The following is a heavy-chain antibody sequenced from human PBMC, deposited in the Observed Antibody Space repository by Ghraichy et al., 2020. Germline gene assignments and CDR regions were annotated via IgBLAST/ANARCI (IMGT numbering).Heavy chain of an antibody. J-gene: IGHJ4*02. CDR1: GGSFSGYY. Sequence: SETLSLTCAVYGGSFSGYYWSWSRQPPGKGLEWIGEINHSGSTNYNPSLKSRVTISVDTSKNQFSLKLSSVTAADTAVYYCARAETTYYGSCSYLDGGRGTLVTVAS. CDR2: INHSGST. D-gene: IGHD3-10*01. CDR3: ARAETTYYGSCSYLD. V-gene: IGHV4-34*01.